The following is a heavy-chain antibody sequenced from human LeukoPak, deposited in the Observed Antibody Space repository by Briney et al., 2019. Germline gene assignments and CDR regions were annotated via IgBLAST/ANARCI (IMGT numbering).Heavy chain of an antibody. D-gene: IGHD2-21*01. V-gene: IGHV3-74*01. CDR2: IKGDGSHT. CDR1: GGSISSYYW. Sequence: ETLSLTCTVSGGSISSYYWMHWVRQAPGKGLVWVSRIKGDGSHTIYADSVKGRFTISRDNAKNTLYLQMKSLRAEDTAVYYCARDLIPGYDAFDIWGQGTMVTVSS. CDR3: ARDLIPGYDAFDI. J-gene: IGHJ3*02.